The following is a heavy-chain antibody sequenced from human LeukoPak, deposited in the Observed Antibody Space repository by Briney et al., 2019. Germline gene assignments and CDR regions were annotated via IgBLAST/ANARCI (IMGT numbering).Heavy chain of an antibody. Sequence: PGRSLRLSCAASGFTFDDYAMHWVRQAPGKGLEWVSGISWNSGSIGYADSVKGRFTISRDNAKNSLYLQMNSLRAEDTALYYCAKVQIVVVPFDAFDIWGQGTMVTVSS. J-gene: IGHJ3*02. V-gene: IGHV3-9*01. CDR1: GFTFDDYA. D-gene: IGHD3-22*01. CDR2: ISWNSGSI. CDR3: AKVQIVVVPFDAFDI.